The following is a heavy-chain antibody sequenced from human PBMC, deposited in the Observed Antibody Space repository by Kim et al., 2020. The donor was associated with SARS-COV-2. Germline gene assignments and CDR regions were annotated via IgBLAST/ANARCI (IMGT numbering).Heavy chain of an antibody. CDR2: IKPDGSEK. Sequence: GGSLRLSCAASGVTFTGHWMSWVRQTPGRGLECVASIKPDGSEKYYVDSVKGRFTISRDNTKHSVSLQMNSLRAEDTAVYYCARGDGWFLPWGQGTLVTVSS. CDR1: GVTFTGHW. V-gene: IGHV3-7*01. CDR3: ARGDGWFLP. J-gene: IGHJ5*02.